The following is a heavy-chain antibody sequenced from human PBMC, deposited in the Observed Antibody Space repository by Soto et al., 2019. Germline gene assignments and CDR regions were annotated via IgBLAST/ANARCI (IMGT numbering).Heavy chain of an antibody. D-gene: IGHD2-15*01. Sequence: GGSLRLSCAASGFTFSSYSMNWVRQAPGKGLEWVSSISSSSSYIYYADSVKGRFTISRDNAKNSLYLQMNSLRAEDTAVYYCARDRYCSGGSCYSRKPLDYWGQGTLVTVS. V-gene: IGHV3-21*01. CDR1: GFTFSSYS. CDR3: ARDRYCSGGSCYSRKPLDY. J-gene: IGHJ4*02. CDR2: ISSSSSYI.